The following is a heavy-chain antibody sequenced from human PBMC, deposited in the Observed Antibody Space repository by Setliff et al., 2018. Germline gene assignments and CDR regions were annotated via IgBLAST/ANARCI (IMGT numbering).Heavy chain of an antibody. CDR1: GFTFSDYY. J-gene: IGHJ4*02. CDR2: ISSSGSTI. D-gene: IGHD5-18*01. Sequence: GGSLRLSCAASGFTFSDYYMSWIRQAPGKGLEWVSHISSSGSTIYYADSVKGRFTISRDNAKNSLYLQMNSLRAEDTAVYYCARVSRSYGLPLDYWGQGTLVTVSS. CDR3: ARVSRSYGLPLDY. V-gene: IGHV3-11*04.